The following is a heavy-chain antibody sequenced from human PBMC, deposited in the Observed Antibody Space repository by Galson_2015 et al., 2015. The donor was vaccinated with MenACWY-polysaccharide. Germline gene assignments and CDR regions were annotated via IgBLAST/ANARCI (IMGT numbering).Heavy chain of an antibody. V-gene: IGHV3-74*01. J-gene: IGHJ4*02. Sequence: SLRLSCAASGFSLNSYWMHWVRQAPGKGLVWVSRINSDGSSTAYAGSVKGRFTISRDNAKNSLYLHMNSLRVEDAAVYYCARDKGWLQFDCWGQGTLVTVSS. CDR3: ARDKGWLQFDC. D-gene: IGHD5-24*01. CDR2: INSDGSST. CDR1: GFSLNSYW.